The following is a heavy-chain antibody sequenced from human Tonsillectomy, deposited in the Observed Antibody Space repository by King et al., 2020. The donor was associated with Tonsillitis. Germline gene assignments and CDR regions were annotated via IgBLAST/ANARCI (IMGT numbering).Heavy chain of an antibody. CDR2: VSTYNGDT. D-gene: IGHD6-13*01. CDR3: ARGAGSSTLDDFDY. J-gene: IGHJ4*02. V-gene: IGHV1-18*04. Sequence: QLVQSGAEVKKPGASVKVSCKASGYTFTFYGINWVRQAPGQGLEWMGWVSTYNGDTDYAQNLKARVTMSIDTSTSTAYMELRSLRSDDTAVYYCARGAGSSTLDDFDYWGQGSLVTVSS. CDR1: GYTFTFYG.